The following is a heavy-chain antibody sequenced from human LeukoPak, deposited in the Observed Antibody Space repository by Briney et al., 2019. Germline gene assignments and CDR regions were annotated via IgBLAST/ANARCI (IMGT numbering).Heavy chain of an antibody. D-gene: IGHD3-22*01. CDR1: GITLSNYG. V-gene: IGHV3-23*01. J-gene: IGHJ4*02. Sequence: GVSLRLPCAVSGITLSNYGLSWVRQAPGKGREWVAGISDSGGRTKYADSVKGRFTISRDNPKNTLYLQMNSLRAEDTAVYFCAKRGVVIRVILVGFHKEAYYFDSWGQGALVTVSS. CDR2: ISDSGGRT. CDR3: AKRGVVIRVILVGFHKEAYYFDS.